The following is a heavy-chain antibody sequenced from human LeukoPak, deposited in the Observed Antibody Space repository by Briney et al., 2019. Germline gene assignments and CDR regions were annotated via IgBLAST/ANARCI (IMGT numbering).Heavy chain of an antibody. J-gene: IGHJ4*02. D-gene: IGHD3-10*01. CDR1: GFTVSSNY. CDR3: AREMVRGVIDY. CDR2: IYSGGST. Sequence: PGGSLRLSCAASGFTVSSNYMSWVRQAPGKGLQWVSVIYSGGSTYYADSVKGRFTISRDNSKNTLYLQMKSLRAEDTAVYYCAREMVRGVIDYWGQGTLVTVSS. V-gene: IGHV3-53*01.